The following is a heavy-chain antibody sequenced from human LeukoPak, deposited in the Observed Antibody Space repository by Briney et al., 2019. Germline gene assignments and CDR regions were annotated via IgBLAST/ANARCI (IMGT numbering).Heavy chain of an antibody. V-gene: IGHV1-18*04. Sequence: ASVKVSCKASGYTFTGYYMHWVRQAPGQGLEWMGWISAYNGNTNYAQKLQGRVTMTTDTSTSTAYMELRSLRSDDTAVYYCAREKYDYGYDYWGQGTLVTVSS. CDR1: GYTFTGYY. D-gene: IGHD4/OR15-4a*01. CDR3: AREKYDYGYDY. J-gene: IGHJ4*02. CDR2: ISAYNGNT.